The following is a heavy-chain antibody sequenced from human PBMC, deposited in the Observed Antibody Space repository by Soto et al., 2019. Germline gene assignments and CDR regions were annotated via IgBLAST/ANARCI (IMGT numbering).Heavy chain of an antibody. D-gene: IGHD6-13*01. J-gene: IGHJ6*02. CDR2: INPSGGST. CDR3: ARIIAAAGTFYYGMDV. V-gene: IGHV1-46*01. CDR1: GYTFTSYY. Sequence: QVQLVQSGAEVKKPGASVKVSCKASGYTFTSYYMHWVRQAPGQGLEWMGIINPSGGSTSYAQKFQGRVTMTRDTSTSTVYMELSSLRSEDTAVYYYARIIAAAGTFYYGMDVWGQGTTVTVSS.